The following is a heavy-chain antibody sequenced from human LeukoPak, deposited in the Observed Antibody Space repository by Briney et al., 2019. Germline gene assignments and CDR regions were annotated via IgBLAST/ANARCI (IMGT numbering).Heavy chain of an antibody. CDR2: IYYSGST. V-gene: IGHV4-59*08. J-gene: IGHJ4*02. D-gene: IGHD3-22*01. CDR3: ARHARDTSDYYDY. CDR1: GDSISYYY. Sequence: PSETLSLTCTVSGDSISYYYWSWIRQPPEKGLEWIGCIYYSGSTDYNPSLKSRVTISVDTSQNQFSLKLSSMTAADTAVYYCARHARDTSDYYDYRGQGTLVIVSS.